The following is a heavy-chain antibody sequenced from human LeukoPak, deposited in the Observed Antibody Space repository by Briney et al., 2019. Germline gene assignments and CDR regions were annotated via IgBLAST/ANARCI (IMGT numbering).Heavy chain of an antibody. CDR3: ARSMVTIPIPGGY. D-gene: IGHD2-8*01. CDR2: INSDGSST. CDR1: GFTFSRYW. V-gene: IGHV3-74*01. J-gene: IGHJ4*02. Sequence: GGPLRLSCAASGFTFSRYWMHWVRQAPGKGLVWVSRINSDGSSTSYADSVKGRFTISRDNAKNTLYLQMNSLRAEDTAVYYCARSMVTIPIPGGYWGQGTLVTVSS.